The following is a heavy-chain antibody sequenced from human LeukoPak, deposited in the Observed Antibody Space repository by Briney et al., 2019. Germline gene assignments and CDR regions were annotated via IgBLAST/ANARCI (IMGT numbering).Heavy chain of an antibody. Sequence: GGSLRLSCAASGFTFSSYAMSWVRQAPGKGLEWVSAMSGSGGSTYYADSVKGRFTISRDNSKNTLYLQMNSLRSEDTAVYYCAKVGLSVAGTRSFDYWGQGTLVTVSS. V-gene: IGHV3-23*01. D-gene: IGHD6-19*01. CDR3: AKVGLSVAGTRSFDY. CDR2: MSGSGGST. CDR1: GFTFSSYA. J-gene: IGHJ4*02.